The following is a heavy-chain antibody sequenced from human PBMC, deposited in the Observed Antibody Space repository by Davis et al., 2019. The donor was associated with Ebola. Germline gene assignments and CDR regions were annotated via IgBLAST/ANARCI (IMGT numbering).Heavy chain of an antibody. V-gene: IGHV4-4*02. Sequence: PSETLSLTCAVSGGSVNSNKWWTWVRQPPGKGLEWIGEIFYSGKTTYIPSLKSRVTISMHKSKNQFSLRLTSVTAADTAMYYCTSRPIRSVSGGLDSWGQGTLVIVSS. CDR3: TSRPIRSVSGGLDS. CDR1: GGSVNSNKW. J-gene: IGHJ4*02. D-gene: IGHD3-16*01. CDR2: IFYSGKT.